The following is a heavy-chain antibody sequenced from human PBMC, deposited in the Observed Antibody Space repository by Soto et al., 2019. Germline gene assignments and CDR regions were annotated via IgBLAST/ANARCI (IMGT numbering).Heavy chain of an antibody. CDR3: ARWKTGPDAFDI. V-gene: IGHV4-34*01. CDR2: INHSGST. Sequence: SETLSLTCAVYGGSFSGYYWSWIRQPPGKGLEWIGKINHSGSTNYNPSLKRRVTRKVDTSKNQFSLKLSSVTAADTAVYYGARWKTGPDAFDIWGQGTMVTVSS. CDR1: GGSFSGYY. J-gene: IGHJ3*02. D-gene: IGHD1-1*01.